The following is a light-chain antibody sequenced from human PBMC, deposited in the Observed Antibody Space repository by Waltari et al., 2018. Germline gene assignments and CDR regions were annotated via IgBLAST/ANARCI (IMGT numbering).Light chain of an antibody. V-gene: IGKV1-27*01. CDR3: QQDYTTPFT. CDR1: QDINKE. CDR2: AAS. J-gene: IGKJ3*01. Sequence: DIQMTQSPSSLSASVGDRVTVTCRASQDINKELSWYQLKPGKAPTLLIYAASSLQTGVSSRFSGSGSGTDFTLTISSLQPEDVATYYCQQDYTTPFTFGPGTKLDIK.